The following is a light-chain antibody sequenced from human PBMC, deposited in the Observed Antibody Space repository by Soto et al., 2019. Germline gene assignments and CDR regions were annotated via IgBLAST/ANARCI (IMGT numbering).Light chain of an antibody. Sequence: EIVMTQSPATLSVSPGERATLSCRASQSVSSNLAWYQQKPGQAPRLLIYGASTRATGIPARFSRSGSGTEFTLTISSLASEDFAVYYCQQYNSLPQTFGHGTEVEI. CDR1: QSVSSN. CDR2: GAS. CDR3: QQYNSLPQT. V-gene: IGKV3-15*01. J-gene: IGKJ1*01.